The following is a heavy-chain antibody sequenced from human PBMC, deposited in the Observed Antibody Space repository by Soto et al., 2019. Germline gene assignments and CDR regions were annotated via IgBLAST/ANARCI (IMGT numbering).Heavy chain of an antibody. CDR1: GGSLSDHF. V-gene: IGHV4-34*01. Sequence: SETLSLTYVVSGGSLSDHFWSWIRQPPGMALEWIGEINHLGSINYNPSLKSRVTMSVDTSKNQFSLTLNSVTAADTATYYCARGGISHWAYFYYMDVWDRGTTVTVSS. J-gene: IGHJ6*03. CDR3: ARGGISHWAYFYYMDV. CDR2: INHLGSI. D-gene: IGHD2-21*01.